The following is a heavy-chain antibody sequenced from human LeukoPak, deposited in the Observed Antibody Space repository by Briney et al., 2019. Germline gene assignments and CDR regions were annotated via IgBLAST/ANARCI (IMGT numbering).Heavy chain of an antibody. CDR1: GFIFSSYE. CDR2: ISSSGSTI. J-gene: IGHJ5*02. D-gene: IGHD3-9*01. Sequence: GGSLRLSCAASGFIFSSYEMNWVRQAPGKGLEWVSYISSSGSTIYYADSVKGRFTISRDNAKNSLYLQMNSLRAEDTAVYYCARTPIKLRYSFDPWGQGTLVTVSS. CDR3: ARTPIKLRYSFDP. V-gene: IGHV3-48*03.